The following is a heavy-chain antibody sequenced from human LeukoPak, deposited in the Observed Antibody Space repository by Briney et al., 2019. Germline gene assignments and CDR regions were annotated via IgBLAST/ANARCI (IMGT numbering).Heavy chain of an antibody. CDR3: ARGIGPDGDSSWYRGFWYY. CDR2: INPSGGST. V-gene: IGHV1-46*01. J-gene: IGHJ4*02. Sequence: ASVKVSCKASGYTFTSYYMHWVRQAPGQGLEWMGLINPSGGSTSYAQKFQGRVTMTRDTSTSTVYMELSSLRSEDTAVYYCARGIGPDGDSSWYRGFWYYWGQGTLVTVSS. D-gene: IGHD6-13*01. CDR1: GYTFTSYY.